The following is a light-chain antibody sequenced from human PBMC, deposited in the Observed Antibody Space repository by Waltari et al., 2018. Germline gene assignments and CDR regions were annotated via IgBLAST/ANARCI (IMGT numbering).Light chain of an antibody. V-gene: IGKV3-20*01. Sequence: EIVLTQSPDTLSLSPGERATLYCRAGQSVSNNYLAWYQHKPGQAPRLLIYGASTRATGIPGRFTGSGSGTEFTLTITRLEAEDFADYFCQQYGRSPRTFGQGTKLEIK. J-gene: IGKJ2*01. CDR1: QSVSNNY. CDR3: QQYGRSPRT. CDR2: GAS.